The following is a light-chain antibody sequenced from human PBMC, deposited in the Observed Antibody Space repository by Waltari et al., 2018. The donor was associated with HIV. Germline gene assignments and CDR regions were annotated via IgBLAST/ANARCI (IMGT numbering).Light chain of an antibody. V-gene: IGLV1-51*01. Sequence: QSVLTQPPSVSAAPGQKVTISCSGSSPNIGSNRVFWYQQLPGTAPKPLIYDNTKRPSGIPDRFSGSRSGTLATLGITGLQTGDEADYYCGTWDSSLSAVLFGGGTKLTVL. CDR2: DNT. CDR1: SPNIGSNR. J-gene: IGLJ2*01. CDR3: GTWDSSLSAVL.